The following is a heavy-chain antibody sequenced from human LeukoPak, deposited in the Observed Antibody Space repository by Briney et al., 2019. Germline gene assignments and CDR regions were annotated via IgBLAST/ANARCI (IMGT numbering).Heavy chain of an antibody. V-gene: IGHV3-23*01. Sequence: GGSLRLSCADSGFTFSNYAMSWVRQAPGKGLEWASSISDTGGSTYYADSVKGRFTISRDNAKNSLYLQMNSLRAEDTAVYYCARDQATTYYDYVWGSYRSPDFDYWGQGALVTVSS. J-gene: IGHJ4*02. CDR2: ISDTGGST. D-gene: IGHD3-16*02. CDR1: GFTFSNYA. CDR3: ARDQATTYYDYVWGSYRSPDFDY.